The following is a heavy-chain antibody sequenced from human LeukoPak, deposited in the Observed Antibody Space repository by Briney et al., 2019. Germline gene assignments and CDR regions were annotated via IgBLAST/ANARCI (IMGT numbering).Heavy chain of an antibody. CDR3: AKGLRITMVRGVIMNSDY. J-gene: IGHJ4*02. V-gene: IGHV3-23*01. Sequence: PGGSLRLSCAASGFTFSSYSMNWVRQAPGKGLEWVSAISGSGGSTYYADSVKGRFTISRDNSKNTLYLQMNSLRAEDTAVYYCAKGLRITMVRGVIMNSDYWGQGTLVTVSS. CDR2: ISGSGGST. CDR1: GFTFSSYS. D-gene: IGHD3-10*01.